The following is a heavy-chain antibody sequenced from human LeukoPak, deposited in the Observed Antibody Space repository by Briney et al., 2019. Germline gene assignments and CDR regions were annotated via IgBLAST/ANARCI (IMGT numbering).Heavy chain of an antibody. Sequence: PSETLSLTCAVSGGSISSGGYSWSWIRQPPGKGLGWIGYIYHSGSTYYNPSLKSRVTISVDRSKNQFSLKLSSVTAADTAVYYCAREEYSSSWYYFDYWGQGTLVTVSS. CDR1: GGSISSGGYS. D-gene: IGHD6-13*01. CDR3: AREEYSSSWYYFDY. V-gene: IGHV4-30-2*01. CDR2: IYHSGST. J-gene: IGHJ4*02.